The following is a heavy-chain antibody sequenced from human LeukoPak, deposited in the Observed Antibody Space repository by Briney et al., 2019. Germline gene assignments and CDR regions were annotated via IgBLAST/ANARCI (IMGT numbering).Heavy chain of an antibody. CDR3: ARDPPTDSNWYPDY. CDR2: INQYASHK. CDR1: GFIFPTYW. Sequence: PGGSLRLSRAASGFIFPTYWMSWVRQAPGKGLEWVANINQYASHKNQVDSVKGRFTNFRDNANNLLFLQMNDLRAEDAAIYYCARDPPTDSNWYPDYWGQGTLVAVSS. D-gene: IGHD6-13*01. J-gene: IGHJ4*02. V-gene: IGHV3-7*01.